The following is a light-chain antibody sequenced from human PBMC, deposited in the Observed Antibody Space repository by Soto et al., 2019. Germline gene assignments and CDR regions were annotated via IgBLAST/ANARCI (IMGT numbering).Light chain of an antibody. CDR3: QQYNSYWT. CDR1: QSIRTW. J-gene: IGKJ1*01. V-gene: IGKV1-5*03. CDR2: KAF. Sequence: QVTQSPSYLSASVGDSVTITCRASQSIRTWLAWYQQKPGTPPKLLIYKAFSLESGVPSRFSGNGSGTDFALTINNLQPEDCATYYCQQYNSYWTFGLGTKVDIK.